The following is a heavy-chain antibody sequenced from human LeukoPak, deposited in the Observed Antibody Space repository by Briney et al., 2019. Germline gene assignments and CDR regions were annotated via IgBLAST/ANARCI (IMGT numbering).Heavy chain of an antibody. D-gene: IGHD3-10*01. V-gene: IGHV3-73*01. CDR1: GFTFSGSA. CDR3: TRTLLGYYYGMDV. Sequence: QPGGSLRLSCAASGFTFSGSAMPWVRQASGKGLEWVGRIRSKANSYATAYAASVKGRFTISRDDSKNTAYLQMNSLKTEDTAVYYCTRTLLGYYYGMDVWGQGTTVTVSS. CDR2: IRSKANSYAT. J-gene: IGHJ6*02.